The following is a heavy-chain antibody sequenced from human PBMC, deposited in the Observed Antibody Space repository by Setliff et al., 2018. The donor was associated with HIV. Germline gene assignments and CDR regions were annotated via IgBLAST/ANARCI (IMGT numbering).Heavy chain of an antibody. J-gene: IGHJ4*02. D-gene: IGHD6-6*01. CDR2: ISPSGAST. V-gene: IGHV1-46*01. CDR1: GDTFTSYY. Sequence: ASVKVSCKASGDTFTSYYMHWVRRAPGQGLEWMGMISPSGASTKYAQRLQGRVTLTRDTSSSTVHVELSSLRSDDTAVYYCAREAEQGERSSSWYFDYWGQGTLVTVSS. CDR3: AREAEQGERSSSWYFDY.